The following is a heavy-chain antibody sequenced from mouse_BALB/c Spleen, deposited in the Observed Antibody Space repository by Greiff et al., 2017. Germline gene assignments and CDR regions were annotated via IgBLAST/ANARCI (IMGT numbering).Heavy chain of an antibody. Sequence: EVKLVESGGGLVKPGGSLKLSCAASGFTFSSYAMSWVRQSPEKRLEWVAEISSGGSYTYYPDTVTGRFTISRDNARNTLYLEMSSLRSEDTAMYYCARSYDDAMDYWGQGTSVTGSS. CDR2: ISSGGSYT. D-gene: IGHD2-3*01. CDR1: GFTFSSYA. V-gene: IGHV5-9-4*01. J-gene: IGHJ4*01. CDR3: ARSYDDAMDY.